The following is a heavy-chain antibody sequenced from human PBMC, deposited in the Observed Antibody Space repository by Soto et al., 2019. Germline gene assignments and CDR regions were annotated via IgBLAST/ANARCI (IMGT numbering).Heavy chain of an antibody. Sequence: GGSLRLSCVAFGFTFSSYDMHWVRQATGKDLEWVSVIGTAGDTDYPGSVKGRFIISRENAKNSLYLQMNSLRAEDTAVYYCARERTANYYYGMDVWGQGTTVTVSS. CDR2: IGTAGDT. CDR1: GFTFSSYD. V-gene: IGHV3-13*01. CDR3: ARERTANYYYGMDV. D-gene: IGHD1-1*01. J-gene: IGHJ6*02.